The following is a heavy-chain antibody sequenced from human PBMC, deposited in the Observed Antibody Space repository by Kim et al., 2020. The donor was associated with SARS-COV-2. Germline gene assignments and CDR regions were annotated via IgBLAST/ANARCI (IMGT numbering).Heavy chain of an antibody. D-gene: IGHD5-12*01. J-gene: IGHJ6*02. Sequence: GGSLRLSCAASGFTFSSYSMNWVRQAPGKGLEWVSYISSSSSTIYYADSVKGRFTISRDNAKNSLYLQMNSLRDEDTAVYYCARDTSIVANYYYYGMDVWGQGTTVTVSS. CDR3: ARDTSIVANYYYYGMDV. CDR1: GFTFSSYS. V-gene: IGHV3-48*02. CDR2: ISSSSSTI.